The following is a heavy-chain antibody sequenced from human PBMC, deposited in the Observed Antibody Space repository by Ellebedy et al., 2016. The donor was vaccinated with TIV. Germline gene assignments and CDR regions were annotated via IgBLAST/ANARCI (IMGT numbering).Heavy chain of an antibody. CDR3: ARDNYGTDAFDI. Sequence: GGSLRLSCAASGFAVSSNDMSWVRQAPGKGLEWVATIKQGGSEKYYVDSVKGRFTISRDNAKNSLYLQMNSLRAEDTAVYYCARDNYGTDAFDIWGQGTMVTVSS. CDR1: GFAVSSND. V-gene: IGHV3-7*03. CDR2: IKQGGSEK. J-gene: IGHJ3*02. D-gene: IGHD3-16*01.